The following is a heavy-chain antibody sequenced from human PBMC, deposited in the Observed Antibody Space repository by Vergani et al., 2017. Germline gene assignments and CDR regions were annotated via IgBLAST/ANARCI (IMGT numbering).Heavy chain of an antibody. CDR2: VSYSGTT. Sequence: QLQLQESGPGLVKPSETLSLTCTVSGGSISSNSYYWSWIRQPPGKGLEWIGSVSYSGTTFYNPSLKSRVTVSVDTSKNHFSLKLNSVTAADTAVYYCASDTHSGQRADRWGQGILVTVTS. CDR1: GGSISSNSYY. V-gene: IGHV4-39*02. CDR3: ASDTHSGQRADR. J-gene: IGHJ5*02. D-gene: IGHD6-19*01.